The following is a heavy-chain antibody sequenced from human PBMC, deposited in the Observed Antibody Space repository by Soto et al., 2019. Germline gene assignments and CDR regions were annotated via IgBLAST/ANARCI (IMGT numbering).Heavy chain of an antibody. CDR1: GYTFNTYG. D-gene: IGHD3-3*01. CDR3: TRDPHEFWTSYWFDP. V-gene: IGHV1-18*01. J-gene: IGHJ5*02. CDR2: ISAYDGKT. Sequence: ASVKVSCKTSGYTFNTYGINWVRQAPGQGLELMGWISAYDGKTTYAEKFQGRVTLTTDTSTSTAYMELRSLRSDDTAIYYCTRDPHEFWTSYWFDPWGQGTPVTVSS.